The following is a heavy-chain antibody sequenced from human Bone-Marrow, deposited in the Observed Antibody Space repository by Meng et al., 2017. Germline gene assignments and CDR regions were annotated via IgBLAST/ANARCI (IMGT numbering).Heavy chain of an antibody. CDR1: GFTFSSYG. Sequence: GESLKISCAASGFTFSSYGMHWVRQAPGKGLEWVAVIWYDGSNKYYADSVKGRFTISRDNSKNTLYLQMNSLRAEDTAVYYCAKANSGYYYSTDYWGQGALVTVSS. CDR3: AKANSGYYYSTDY. D-gene: IGHD3-22*01. J-gene: IGHJ4*02. V-gene: IGHV3-33*06. CDR2: IWYDGSNK.